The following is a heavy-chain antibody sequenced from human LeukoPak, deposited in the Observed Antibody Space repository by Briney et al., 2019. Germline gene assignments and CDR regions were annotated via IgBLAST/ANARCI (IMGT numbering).Heavy chain of an antibody. Sequence: SETLSLTCTVSGGSISSSSYYWGWIRQPPGKGLEWIGEINHSGSTNYNPSLKSRVTISVDTSKNQFSLKLSSVTAADTAVYYCASRGQYDSSGYYLAGNSYYFDYWGQGTLVTVSS. CDR3: ASRGQYDSSGYYLAGNSYYFDY. CDR2: INHSGST. D-gene: IGHD3-22*01. J-gene: IGHJ4*02. CDR1: GGSISSSSYY. V-gene: IGHV4-39*07.